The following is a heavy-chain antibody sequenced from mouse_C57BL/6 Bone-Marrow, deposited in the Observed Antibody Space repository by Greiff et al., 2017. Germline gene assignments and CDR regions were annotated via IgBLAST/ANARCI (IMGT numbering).Heavy chain of an antibody. V-gene: IGHV14-3*01. CDR1: GFNIKNTY. CDR2: IDPANGNT. J-gene: IGHJ2*01. Sequence: VQLKESVAELVRPGASVKLSCTASGFNIKNTYMHWVKQRPEQGLEWIGRIDPANGNTKYAPKFQGKATITADTSSNTAYLQLSSLTSEDTAIYYWAPYYYGRSYGDYWGQGTTLTVSS. CDR3: APYYYGRSYGDY. D-gene: IGHD1-1*01.